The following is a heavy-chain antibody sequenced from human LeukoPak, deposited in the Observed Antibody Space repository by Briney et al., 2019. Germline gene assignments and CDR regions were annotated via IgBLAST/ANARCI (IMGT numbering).Heavy chain of an antibody. CDR3: ARLVEMATTCFDY. J-gene: IGHJ4*02. Sequence: GESLKISWKGSGYSFTSYCIGWVRQMPGKGVGWMGIIYPGDSDTRYSPSFQGQVTISADKSISPAYLQWSSLKASDTAMYYCARLVEMATTCFDYWGQGTLVTVSS. CDR2: IYPGDSDT. V-gene: IGHV5-51*01. CDR1: GYSFTSYC. D-gene: IGHD5-24*01.